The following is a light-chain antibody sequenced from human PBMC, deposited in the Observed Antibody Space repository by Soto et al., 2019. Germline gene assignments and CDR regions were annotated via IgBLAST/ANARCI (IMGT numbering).Light chain of an antibody. CDR3: SSYTSSSTPNV. J-gene: IGLJ1*01. CDR1: SSDVGGYNY. Sequence: QSALTQPASVSGSPGQSITISCTGTSSDVGGYNYVSWYQQHPGKAPKLMIYEVSNRPSGVSNRFSGSKSGNTASLTISGLQAEDAADYSCSSYTSSSTPNVFGTGTKLTVL. V-gene: IGLV2-14*01. CDR2: EVS.